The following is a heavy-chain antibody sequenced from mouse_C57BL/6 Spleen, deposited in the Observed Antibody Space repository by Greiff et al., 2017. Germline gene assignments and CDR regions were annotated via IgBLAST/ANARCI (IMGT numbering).Heavy chain of an antibody. D-gene: IGHD1-1*01. CDR2: IWRGGST. V-gene: IGHV2-5*01. CDR1: GFSLTSYG. J-gene: IGHJ4*01. CDR3: AKTLYYGSSPYAMDY. Sequence: VKVVESGPGLVQPSQSLSITCTVSGFSLTSYGVHWVRQSPGKGLEWLGVIWRGGSTDYNAAFMSRLSITKDNSKSQVFFKMNSLQADDTAIYYCAKTLYYGSSPYAMDYWGQGTSVTVSS.